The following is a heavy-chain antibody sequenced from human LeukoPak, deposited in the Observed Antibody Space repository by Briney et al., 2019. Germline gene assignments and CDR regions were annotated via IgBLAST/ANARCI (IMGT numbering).Heavy chain of an antibody. CDR1: GGSIDTGSYY. D-gene: IGHD2-2*01. Sequence: SETLSLTCTVSGGSIDTGSYYWSWIRQPAGKGLEWIGHIYTNGRTNYNPSLKSRVTISVDTSKSQFSLNLSSVTAADTAVYYCARDHPRLGSGTPIIWGQGTLVTVSS. CDR3: ARDHPRLGSGTPII. V-gene: IGHV4-61*09. CDR2: IYTNGRT. J-gene: IGHJ4*02.